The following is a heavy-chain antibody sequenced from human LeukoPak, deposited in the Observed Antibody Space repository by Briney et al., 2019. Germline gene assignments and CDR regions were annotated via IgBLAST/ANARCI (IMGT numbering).Heavy chain of an antibody. J-gene: IGHJ4*02. CDR2: IYPGDSDN. CDR3: ARHWRKVWFGELLKGFVFDY. CDR1: GYSFTSYW. D-gene: IGHD3-10*01. V-gene: IGHV5-51*01. Sequence: GESLKISCKGSGYSFTSYWIGWVRQMPEKGLEWLGIIYPGDSDNRYSPYFQGQVTISADKSISTAYLQWSSLKASDTAMYYCARHWRKVWFGELLKGFVFDYWGQGTLVTVSS.